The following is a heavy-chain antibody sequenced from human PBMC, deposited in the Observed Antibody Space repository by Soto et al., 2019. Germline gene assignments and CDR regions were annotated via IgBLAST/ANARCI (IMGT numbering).Heavy chain of an antibody. D-gene: IGHD4-17*01. CDR1: GGSISSSSYY. J-gene: IGHJ4*02. CDR2: IYYGGST. Sequence: QLQLQESGPGLVKPSETLSLTCTVSGGSISSSSYYWVWIRQPPGKGLEWIGSIYYGGSTYYNPSLKSRVTISVDTSQNQFSLKLSSVTAAETAVYYCARHLRAEIRLLDYWGQGTLVTVSS. V-gene: IGHV4-39*01. CDR3: ARHLRAEIRLLDY.